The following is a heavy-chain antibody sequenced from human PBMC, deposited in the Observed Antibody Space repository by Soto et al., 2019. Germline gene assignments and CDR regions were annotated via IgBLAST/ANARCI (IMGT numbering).Heavy chain of an antibody. CDR1: GLSLSTSGVG. CDR2: MYWDDDK. Sequence: QITLKESGPTLVKPKQTLTLTCTSSGLSLSTSGVGVGWIRQPPGNAMEWIALMYWDDDKRYSPSPKNKLTSTKETSKIQGVLTIIHLDPMDKATYYCAHAYRGRFWVPFNWFDSRGQGTRVTFS. CDR3: AHAYRGRFWVPFNWFDS. V-gene: IGHV2-5*02. D-gene: IGHD3-10*01. J-gene: IGHJ5*01.